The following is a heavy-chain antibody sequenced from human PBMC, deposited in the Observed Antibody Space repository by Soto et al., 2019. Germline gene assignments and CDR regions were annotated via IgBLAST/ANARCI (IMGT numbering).Heavy chain of an antibody. CDR1: GFTFSSYG. Sequence: QVQLVESGGGVVQPGRSLRLSCAASGFTFSSYGMHWVRQAPGKGLEWVAVISYDGSNKYYADSVKGRFTISRDNSKNTLYLQMNSLRAEDTAVYYCAKDEEYYDILTTSYLLDYWGQGTLVTVSS. CDR2: ISYDGSNK. CDR3: AKDEEYYDILTTSYLLDY. D-gene: IGHD3-9*01. V-gene: IGHV3-30*18. J-gene: IGHJ4*02.